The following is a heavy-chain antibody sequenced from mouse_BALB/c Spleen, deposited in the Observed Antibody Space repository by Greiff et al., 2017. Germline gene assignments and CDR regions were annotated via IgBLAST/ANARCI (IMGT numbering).Heavy chain of an antibody. CDR1: GYTFTDYN. Sequence: VQLKESGPELVKPGASVKIPCKASGYTFTDYNMDWVKQSHGKSLEWIGDINPNNGGTIYNQKFKGKATLTVDKSSSTAYMELRSLTSEDTAVYYCARYYYAMDYWGQGNSVTVSS. CDR2: INPNNGGT. J-gene: IGHJ4*01. CDR3: ARYYYAMDY. V-gene: IGHV1-18*01.